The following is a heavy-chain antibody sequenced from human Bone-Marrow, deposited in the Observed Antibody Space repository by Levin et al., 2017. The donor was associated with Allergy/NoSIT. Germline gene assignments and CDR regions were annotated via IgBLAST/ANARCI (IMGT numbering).Heavy chain of an antibody. CDR1: GGSFSGYY. Sequence: PSETLSLTCAVYGGSFSGYYWSWIRQPPGKGLEWIGEINHSGSTNYNPSLKSRVTISVDTSKNQFSLKLSSVTAADTAVYYCARGPIVATIWVYYYGMDVWGQGTTVTVSS. CDR2: INHSGST. D-gene: IGHD5-12*01. V-gene: IGHV4-34*01. CDR3: ARGPIVATIWVYYYGMDV. J-gene: IGHJ6*02.